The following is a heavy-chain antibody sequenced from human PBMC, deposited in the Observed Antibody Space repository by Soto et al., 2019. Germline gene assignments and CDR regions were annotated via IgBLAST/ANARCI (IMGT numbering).Heavy chain of an antibody. J-gene: IGHJ4*02. CDR2: IYSGGST. D-gene: IGHD1-26*01. CDR1: GFTVSSNY. CDR3: AKDRQGSYFDY. V-gene: IGHV3-53*01. Sequence: PGGSLRLSCAASGFTVSSNYMSWVRQAPGKGLEWVSVIYSGGSTYYADSVKGRFTISRDNSKNTLYLQMNSLRAEDTAVYYCAKDRQGSYFDYWGQGTLVTVSS.